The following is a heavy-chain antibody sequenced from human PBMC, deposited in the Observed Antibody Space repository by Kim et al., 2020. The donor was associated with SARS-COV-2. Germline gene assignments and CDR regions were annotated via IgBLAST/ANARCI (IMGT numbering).Heavy chain of an antibody. CDR3: AVETYSSGWETYWYFDL. V-gene: IGHV3-48*03. CDR1: GFTFSSYE. CDR2: ISSSGTTI. Sequence: GGSLRLSCAASGFTFSSYEMNWVRQAPGKGLEWVSYISSSGTTIYYADSVKGRFTISRDNAKNSLYLQMNSLRAEDTAVYYCAVETYSSGWETYWYFDLWGRGTLVTVSS. J-gene: IGHJ2*01. D-gene: IGHD6-19*01.